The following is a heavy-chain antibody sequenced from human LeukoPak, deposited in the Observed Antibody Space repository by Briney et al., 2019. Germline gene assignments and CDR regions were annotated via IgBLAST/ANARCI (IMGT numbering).Heavy chain of an antibody. CDR3: AVCSSTSCYKGVYFDY. D-gene: IGHD2-2*02. CDR2: INPNSGGT. J-gene: IGHJ4*02. Sequence: ASVKVSCKASGYTFTGYYMYWVRQAPGQGLEWLGLINPNSGGTNYAQQFQGWVTMTRDTSISTAYMELSRLRPDDTAVYYCAVCSSTSCYKGVYFDYWGQGTLVTVSS. V-gene: IGHV1-2*04. CDR1: GYTFTGYY.